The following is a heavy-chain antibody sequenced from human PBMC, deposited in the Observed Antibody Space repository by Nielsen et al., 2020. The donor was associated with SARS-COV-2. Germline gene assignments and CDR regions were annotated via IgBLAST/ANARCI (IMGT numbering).Heavy chain of an antibody. D-gene: IGHD5-12*01. V-gene: IGHV3-30*14. CDR3: ARGSPSGYGIYYYGMDV. Sequence: GGSLRLSCAASGFTFSSYAMHWVRQAPGKGLEWVAVISYDGSNKYYADSVKGRFTISRENAKNSLYLQMNSLRAGDTAVYYCARGSPSGYGIYYYGMDVWGQGTTVTVSS. CDR2: ISYDGSNK. CDR1: GFTFSSYA. J-gene: IGHJ6*02.